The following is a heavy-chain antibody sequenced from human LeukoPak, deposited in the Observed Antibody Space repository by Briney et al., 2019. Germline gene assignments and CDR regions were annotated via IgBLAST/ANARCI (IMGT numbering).Heavy chain of an antibody. CDR1: GFTFSSYA. Sequence: KPGGSLRLSCAASGFTFSSYAMSWVRQAPGKGLEWVSSISSSSSYIYYADSVKGRFTISRDNAKNSLYLQMNSLRAEDTAVYYCARSPVGRGWYRYVDYWGQGTLVTDSS. V-gene: IGHV3-21*01. CDR2: ISSSSSYI. J-gene: IGHJ4*02. D-gene: IGHD6-19*01. CDR3: ARSPVGRGWYRYVDY.